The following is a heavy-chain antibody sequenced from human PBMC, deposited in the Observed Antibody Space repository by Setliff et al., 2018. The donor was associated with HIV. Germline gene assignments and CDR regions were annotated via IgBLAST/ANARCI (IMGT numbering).Heavy chain of an antibody. D-gene: IGHD3-16*02. Sequence: LRLSCAASGFTLTYYPMHWVRQAPGNGLEWVAFIASHGNGHDYADSVKGRFTISRDNSKNTVYLQMNSLRVEDTAVYYCARELYREWDYWGQGTLVTVSS. CDR1: GFTLTYYP. CDR3: ARELYREWDY. CDR2: IASHGNGH. V-gene: IGHV3-30*14. J-gene: IGHJ4*02.